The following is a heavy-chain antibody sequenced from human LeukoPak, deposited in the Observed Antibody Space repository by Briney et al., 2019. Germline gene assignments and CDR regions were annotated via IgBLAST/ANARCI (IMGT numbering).Heavy chain of an antibody. CDR2: IKQDGSEK. V-gene: IGHV3-7*01. J-gene: IGHJ4*02. Sequence: PGGSLRLSCAASGFTLSSYWMSWVRQAPGKGLEWVANIKQDGSEKYYVDSVKGRFTISRDNAKNSLYLQLNSLRAEDTAVYYCAREGITAAADYWGQGTLVTVSS. CDR3: AREGITAAADY. CDR1: GFTLSSYW. D-gene: IGHD6-13*01.